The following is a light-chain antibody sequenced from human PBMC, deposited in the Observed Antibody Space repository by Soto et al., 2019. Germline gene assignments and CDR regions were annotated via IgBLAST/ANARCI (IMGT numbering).Light chain of an antibody. CDR2: AAS. CDR1: QSVSRS. Sequence: QLTQSPSSLSASVGDRVIITCRASQSVSRSLHWYQQKTGQAPKLLIYAASTLHSGDPSRFSGSGSGTDFALTISSLQPEDFAAYYCQQNAITPPWTFGEGTKV. V-gene: IGKV1-39*01. J-gene: IGKJ1*01. CDR3: QQNAITPPWT.